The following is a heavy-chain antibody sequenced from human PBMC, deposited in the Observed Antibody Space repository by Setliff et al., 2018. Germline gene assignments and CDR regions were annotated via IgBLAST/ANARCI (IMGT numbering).Heavy chain of an antibody. CDR3: AKDRVPDNIWDFDS. V-gene: IGHV3-23*01. D-gene: IGHD1-26*01. CDR2: ILGGGGNGGRGT. CDR1: GFSLTSHN. Sequence: QPGGSLRLSCVASGFSLTSHNIHWVRQAPGKGLEWVSGILGGGGNGGRGTIYADSVRGRFIISRDNSKNTLYLHMNSLRAEDTALYYCAKDRVPDNIWDFDSWGPGTLVTVSS. J-gene: IGHJ5*01.